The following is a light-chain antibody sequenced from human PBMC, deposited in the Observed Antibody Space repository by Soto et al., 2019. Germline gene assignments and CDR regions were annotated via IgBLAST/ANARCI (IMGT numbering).Light chain of an antibody. CDR1: QSISSY. Sequence: DIQMTQSPSSLYASVGDIVTNTCRASQSISSYLKWYQQRPGKAPKLMIYAASSLQSWVPSRFSGSGSGTEFTLTISDLQPEDVATYYCLQHKSSPLTFGGGTKVDIK. CDR2: AAS. V-gene: IGKV1-17*02. CDR3: LQHKSSPLT. J-gene: IGKJ4*01.